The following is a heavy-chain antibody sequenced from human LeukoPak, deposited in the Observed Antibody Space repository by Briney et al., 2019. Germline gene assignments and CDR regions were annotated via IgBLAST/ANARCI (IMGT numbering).Heavy chain of an antibody. CDR3: ARGVEPLAANTLAY. CDR1: GFTVITND. D-gene: IGHD1-14*01. CDR2: LDSDDNT. Sequence: GGSLRLSCAASGFTVITNDMTWVREAPGKGLEWVSVLDSDDNTTYADSVQGRFTISRDNSKNTLYLEMNSLSTDDTAVYYCARGVEPLAANTLAYWGQGTLVTVSS. V-gene: IGHV3-53*01. J-gene: IGHJ4*02.